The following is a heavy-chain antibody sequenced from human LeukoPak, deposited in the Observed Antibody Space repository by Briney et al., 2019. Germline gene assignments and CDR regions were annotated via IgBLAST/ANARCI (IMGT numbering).Heavy chain of an antibody. D-gene: IGHD5-18*01. V-gene: IGHV3-21*01. CDR1: GFTFSTYS. Sequence: GGSLRLSCAASGFTFSTYSMNWVRQAPGKGLEWVSSISSSSVYIYYADSVKGRFTISRENAKNSLYLQVNSLRAGDTAVYYCARWQNTYGFDYWGQGSLVTVSS. CDR2: ISSSSVYI. J-gene: IGHJ4*02. CDR3: ARWQNTYGFDY.